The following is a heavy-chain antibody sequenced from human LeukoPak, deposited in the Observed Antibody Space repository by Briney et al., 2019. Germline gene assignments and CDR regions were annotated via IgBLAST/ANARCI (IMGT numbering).Heavy chain of an antibody. CDR2: IIPIFGTA. V-gene: IGHV1-69*06. D-gene: IGHD1-20*01. Sequence: GPSVKVSCKASGGTFSSYAISWVRQAPGQGLEWMGRIIPIFGTANYAQKFQGRVTITADKSTSTAYMELSSLRSEDTAVYYCARDPRAITGIYNWFDPWGQGTLVTVSS. CDR1: GGTFSSYA. CDR3: ARDPRAITGIYNWFDP. J-gene: IGHJ5*02.